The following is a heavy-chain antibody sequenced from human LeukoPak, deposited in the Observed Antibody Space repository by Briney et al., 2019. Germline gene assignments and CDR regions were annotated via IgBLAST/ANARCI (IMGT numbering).Heavy chain of an antibody. V-gene: IGHV1-69*05. CDR3: ARENGGYDFWSGYGSRFDP. D-gene: IGHD3-3*01. CDR2: IIPIFGTA. CDR1: GGTFSSYA. Sequence: SVKVSCKASGGTFSSYAISWVRQAPGQGLEWMGRIIPIFGTANYAQKFQGRVTITTDESTSTAYMELSSPRSEDTAVYYCARENGGYDFWSGYGSRFDPWGQGTLVTVSS. J-gene: IGHJ5*02.